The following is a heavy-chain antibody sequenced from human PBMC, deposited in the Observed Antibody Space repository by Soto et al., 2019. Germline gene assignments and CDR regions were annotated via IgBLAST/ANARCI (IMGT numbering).Heavy chain of an antibody. Sequence: EVELVESGGGLVQPGGSLRLSCAASGFSLSDYWMTWVRQAPGKGLEWVANIKQDGSEEYYADSVKGRFTISRDNAENSLHLQLSILIVADRAVYYSASEVWPGGWTPYYYYGMDVWGQGTTVTVSS. CDR3: ASEVWPGGWTPYYYYGMDV. D-gene: IGHD6-19*01. CDR2: IKQDGSEE. J-gene: IGHJ6*02. CDR1: GFSLSDYW. V-gene: IGHV3-7*01.